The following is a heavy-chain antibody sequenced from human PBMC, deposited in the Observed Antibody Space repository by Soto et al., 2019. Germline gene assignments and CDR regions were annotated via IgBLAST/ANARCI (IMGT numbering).Heavy chain of an antibody. D-gene: IGHD6-19*01. CDR3: AKSKGGWDPDF. J-gene: IGHJ4*02. CDR1: GYTFSISA. Sequence: ASLKVSCKASGYTFSISAMHWVLQAPGQSLEWMGWINVGADKTEYSRRLQGRVTITKDTSASTADMELSGLTSEDTAVYYCAKSKGGWDPDFWGPGTLVTVSS. CDR2: INVGADKT. V-gene: IGHV1-3*01.